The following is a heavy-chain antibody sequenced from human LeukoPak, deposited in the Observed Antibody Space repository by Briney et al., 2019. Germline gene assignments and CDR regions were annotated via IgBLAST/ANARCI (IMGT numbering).Heavy chain of an antibody. J-gene: IGHJ4*02. V-gene: IGHV4-59*01. D-gene: IGHD3-3*01. CDR2: IYSSGST. CDR1: GGSISSYY. Sequence: SETLSLTCAVSGGSISSYYWSWIRQPPGKGLEWIGYIYSSGSTNYNPSLKSRLTISVDASKNQFSLKLTSVTAADTAVYYCARARKSRYDFWSGYSWAHSHRGVFFDYWGQGTLVTVSS. CDR3: ARARKSRYDFWSGYSWAHSHRGVFFDY.